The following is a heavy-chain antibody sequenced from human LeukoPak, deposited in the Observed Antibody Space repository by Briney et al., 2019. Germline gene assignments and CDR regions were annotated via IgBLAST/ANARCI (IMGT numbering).Heavy chain of an antibody. D-gene: IGHD3-10*01. CDR3: ATGLIWFGELSAPFDY. Sequence: GGSLRLSCAASGFTFSSYNMNWVRQAPGKGLEWVSSITSSSSYIYYADSVKGRFTISRDNSKNTLYLQMGSLRTEYMAVYYCATGLIWFGELSAPFDYWGQGTLVTVSS. J-gene: IGHJ4*02. V-gene: IGHV3-21*01. CDR2: ITSSSSYI. CDR1: GFTFSSYN.